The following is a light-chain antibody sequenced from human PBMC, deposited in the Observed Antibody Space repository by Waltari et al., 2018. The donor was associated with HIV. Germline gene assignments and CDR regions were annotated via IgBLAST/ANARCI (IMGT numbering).Light chain of an antibody. V-gene: IGKV4-1*01. J-gene: IGKJ4*01. CDR2: WAS. CDR3: QQYYTIGPS. CDR1: RASLYGSNNQNY. Sequence: DIVKTQSPKSLAVSLGERATINCWSSRASLYGSNNQNYLTGYQRKPGQSPKVLIYWASTRASGVPDRFSGSGSGTNFSLTISRLQTDDVALYYCQQYYTIGPSFGGGTKVEIK.